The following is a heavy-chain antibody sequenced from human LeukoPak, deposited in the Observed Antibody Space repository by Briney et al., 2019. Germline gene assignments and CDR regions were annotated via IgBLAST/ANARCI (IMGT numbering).Heavy chain of an antibody. D-gene: IGHD5-18*01. V-gene: IGHV4-59*01. J-gene: IGHJ4*02. CDR1: GGSISNYY. CDR2: IYYSGST. Sequence: KPSEALSLTSSFSGGSISNYYWSWVRQPPGKGLEWIGYIYYSGSTDYNPSLKSRVTISIDTSKNHFSLRLSSVTAADTASYYCARGYAYGPNYYFDYWGQGTLVTVSS. CDR3: ARGYAYGPNYYFDY.